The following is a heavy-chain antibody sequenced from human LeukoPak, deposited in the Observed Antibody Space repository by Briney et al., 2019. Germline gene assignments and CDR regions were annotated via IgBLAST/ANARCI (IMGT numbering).Heavy chain of an antibody. CDR2: ISAYNGNT. Sequence: ASVKVSRKASGYTFTSYGISWVRQAPGQGLEWMGWISAYNGNTNYAQKLQGRVTMTTDTSTSTAYMELRSLRSDDTAVYYCARDPHIVVVPAAIRGWFDPWGQGTLVTVSS. J-gene: IGHJ5*02. V-gene: IGHV1-18*01. CDR1: GYTFTSYG. D-gene: IGHD2-2*02. CDR3: ARDPHIVVVPAAIRGWFDP.